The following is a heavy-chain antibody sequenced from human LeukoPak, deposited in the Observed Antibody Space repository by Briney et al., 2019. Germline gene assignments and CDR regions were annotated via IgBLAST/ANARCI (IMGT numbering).Heavy chain of an antibody. CDR2: ITPFNGNT. CDR1: GYTFTYRY. J-gene: IGHJ4*02. Sequence: SVKVSCKASGYTFTYRYLHWVRQAPGQALEWMGWITPFNGNTNYAQKFQDRVTITRDRSMSTAYMELSSPRSEDTAMYYCALSGYSYGKFDYWGQGTLVTVSS. V-gene: IGHV1-45*02. D-gene: IGHD5-18*01. CDR3: ALSGYSYGKFDY.